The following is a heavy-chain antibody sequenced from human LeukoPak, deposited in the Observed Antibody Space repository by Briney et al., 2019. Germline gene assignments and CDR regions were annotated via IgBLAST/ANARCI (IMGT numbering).Heavy chain of an antibody. Sequence: GGSLRLSCAASGFTFSSYSMNWVRQAPGKGLEWVSSISSSSSYIYYADPVKGRFTISRDNAKNSLYLQMNSLRAEDTAVYYCAKKYSTGLDPWGQGTLVTVSS. J-gene: IGHJ5*02. V-gene: IGHV3-21*01. D-gene: IGHD1-26*01. CDR3: AKKYSTGLDP. CDR1: GFTFSSYS. CDR2: ISSSSSYI.